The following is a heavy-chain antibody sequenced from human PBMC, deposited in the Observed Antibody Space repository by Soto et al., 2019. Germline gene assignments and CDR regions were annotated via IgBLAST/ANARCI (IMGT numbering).Heavy chain of an antibody. CDR2: LTGSSSNT. J-gene: IGHJ4*02. CDR1: GFTFTRYS. V-gene: IGHV3-21*04. D-gene: IGHD3-9*01. Sequence: EVQLVESGGGLVKPGGSLRLSCAASGFTFTRYSMNWVRQAPGKGLEWISTLTGSSSNTYYADSVKGRFAISRDNSRNTLYLQMHSLTAEDTAVYYCANGRATYGLLTHDYWGQGTLVTVSS. CDR3: ANGRATYGLLTHDY.